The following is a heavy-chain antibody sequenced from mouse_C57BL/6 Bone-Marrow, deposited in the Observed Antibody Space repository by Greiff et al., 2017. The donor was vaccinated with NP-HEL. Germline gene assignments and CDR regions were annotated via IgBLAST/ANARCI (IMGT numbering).Heavy chain of an antibody. V-gene: IGHV1-64*01. CDR2: IHPNSGST. Sequence: QVQLQQPGAELVKPGASVKLSCKASGYTFPSYWMHWVKQRPGQGLEWIGMIHPNSGSTNYNEKFKSKATLTVDKSSSTAYMQLSSLTSEDSAVYYCARGTTVVATNYWGQGTTLTVSS. CDR3: ARGTTVVATNY. D-gene: IGHD1-1*01. CDR1: GYTFPSYW. J-gene: IGHJ2*01.